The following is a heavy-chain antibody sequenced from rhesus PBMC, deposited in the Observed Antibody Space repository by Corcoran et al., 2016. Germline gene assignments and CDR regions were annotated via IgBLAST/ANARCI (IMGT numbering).Heavy chain of an antibody. Sequence: QVQLQESGPRLVKPAETLSRTCAVSGGSVSRGYYSWSWIRQPPGKGLEWIGYITYSGSTSYNPSLKSRLTISRDTSKNHFSLILNSVTAADTAVYYCVRSGSGWAFDYWGQGVLVTVSS. D-gene: IGHD6-31*01. J-gene: IGHJ4*01. CDR2: ITYSGST. CDR1: GGSVSRGYYS. V-gene: IGHV4-122*02. CDR3: VRSGSGWAFDY.